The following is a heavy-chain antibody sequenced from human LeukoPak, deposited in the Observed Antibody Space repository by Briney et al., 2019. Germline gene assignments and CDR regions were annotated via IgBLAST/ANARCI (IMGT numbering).Heavy chain of an antibody. D-gene: IGHD4-23*01. Sequence: GESLKISCKGSGYIFITYWIGWVRQMLGKGLEWMGIIYPGDSDTRYSPSFQGQVTISADKSINTAYLQWSSLKASDTAMYYCARPDDYGGKPAAFNIWGQGTMVTVSS. CDR1: GYIFITYW. V-gene: IGHV5-51*01. CDR2: IYPGDSDT. CDR3: ARPDDYGGKPAAFNI. J-gene: IGHJ3*02.